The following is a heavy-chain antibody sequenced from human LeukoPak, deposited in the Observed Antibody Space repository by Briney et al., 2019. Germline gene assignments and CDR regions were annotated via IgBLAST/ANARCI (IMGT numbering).Heavy chain of an antibody. J-gene: IGHJ2*01. V-gene: IGHV3-64*01. Sequence: GGSLRLSCAASGFTFSSYAMHWVRQAPGKGLEYVSAISSNGGSTYYANSVKGRFTISRDNSKNTLYLQMGSLRAEDMAVYCCARDGYYRALHWYFDLWGRGTLVTVSS. CDR1: GFTFSSYA. CDR2: ISSNGGST. D-gene: IGHD3-22*01. CDR3: ARDGYYRALHWYFDL.